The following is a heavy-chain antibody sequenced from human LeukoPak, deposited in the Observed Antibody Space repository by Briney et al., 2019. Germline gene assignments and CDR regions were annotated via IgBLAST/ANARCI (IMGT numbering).Heavy chain of an antibody. J-gene: IGHJ4*02. CDR1: GFTFSSYG. CDR2: ISYDGSNK. V-gene: IGHV3-30*03. CDR3: TRDKGWQQFDS. D-gene: IGHD5-24*01. Sequence: GGSLRLSCAASGFTFSSYGMHWVRQAPGKGLEWVAVISYDGSNKYYADSVKGRFTISRGNAKNSLYLQMNSLRDDDTAVYYCTRDKGWQQFDSWGQGTLVTVSS.